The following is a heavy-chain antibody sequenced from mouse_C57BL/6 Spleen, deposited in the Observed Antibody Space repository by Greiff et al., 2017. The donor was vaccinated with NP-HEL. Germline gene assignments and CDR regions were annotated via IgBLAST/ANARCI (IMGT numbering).Heavy chain of an antibody. CDR1: GYAFTNYL. CDR3: ARGNYGSSYVAHGPRYFDV. D-gene: IGHD1-1*01. CDR2: INPGSGGT. Sequence: QVQLQQSGAELVRPGTSVKVSCKASGYAFTNYLIEWVKQRPGQGLEWIGVINPGSGGTNYNEKFKGKATLTADKSSSTAYMQLSSLTSEDSAVYFCARGNYGSSYVAHGPRYFDVWGTGTTVTVSS. J-gene: IGHJ1*03. V-gene: IGHV1-54*01.